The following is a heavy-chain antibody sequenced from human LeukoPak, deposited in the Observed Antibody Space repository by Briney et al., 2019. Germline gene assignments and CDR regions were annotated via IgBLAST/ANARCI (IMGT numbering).Heavy chain of an antibody. CDR2: INAGNANT. CDR1: GYTFTSYT. V-gene: IGHV1-3*01. J-gene: IGHJ4*02. Sequence: GASVKVSCKASGYTFTSYTLHWVRQAPGQRLEWMGWINAGNANTKYSQKFQGRVTITADESTSTAYMELSSLRSEDTAVYYCARGQDGKTPDDYWGQGTLVTVSS. CDR3: ARGQDGKTPDDY.